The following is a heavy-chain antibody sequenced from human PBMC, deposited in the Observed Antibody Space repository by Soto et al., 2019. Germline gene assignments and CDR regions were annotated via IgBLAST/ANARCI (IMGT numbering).Heavy chain of an antibody. CDR3: ASSIAVAGTGNRFDP. V-gene: IGHV4-39*01. J-gene: IGHJ5*02. D-gene: IGHD6-19*01. CDR1: GGSISSSSYY. CDR2: IYYSGST. Sequence: TSETLSLTCTVSGGSISSSSYYWGWIRQPPGKGLEWTGSIYYSGSTYYNPSLKSRVTISVDTSKNQFSLKLSSVTAADTAVYYCASSIAVAGTGNRFDPWGQGTLVTVSS.